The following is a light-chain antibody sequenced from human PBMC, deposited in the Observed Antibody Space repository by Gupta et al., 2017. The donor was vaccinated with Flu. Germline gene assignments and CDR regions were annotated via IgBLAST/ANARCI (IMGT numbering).Light chain of an antibody. J-gene: IGKJ1*01. CDR1: QNIGSH. CDR2: DAS. Sequence: IVLTQSPATLSLSPGERATLSCRASQNIGSHLAWYQHKPGQATRLLIDDASNRATGIQARCSGSGSGTDVTRTGSSMKHEEFAVYGGQQRSSGPPTWTFGQGTKVAI. V-gene: IGKV3-11*01. CDR3: QQRSSGPPTWT.